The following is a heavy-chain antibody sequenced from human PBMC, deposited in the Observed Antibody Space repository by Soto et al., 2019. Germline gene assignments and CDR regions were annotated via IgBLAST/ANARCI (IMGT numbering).Heavy chain of an antibody. Sequence: ASVQVSCKASGYTFTSYDINWVRQATGQGLELMGWMNPNSGNTGYAQKFQGRVTMTRNTSISTVYMELSSLRSEDTAVYYCSRGRITMVRGVIIKYYFDYWGQGTLVTVSS. D-gene: IGHD3-10*01. CDR3: SRGRITMVRGVIIKYYFDY. J-gene: IGHJ4*02. V-gene: IGHV1-8*01. CDR1: GYTFTSYD. CDR2: MNPNSGNT.